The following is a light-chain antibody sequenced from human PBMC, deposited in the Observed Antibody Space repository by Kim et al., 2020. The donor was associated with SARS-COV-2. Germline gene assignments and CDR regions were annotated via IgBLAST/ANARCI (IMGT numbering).Light chain of an antibody. CDR2: DAS. CDR1: QGISNS. V-gene: IGKV1-27*01. J-gene: IGKJ1*01. Sequence: SSVGDRDTITCRASQGISNSLAWYQQKPGKGPKVLIYDASTLQSGVPSRFSGSGSGTDFTLTISSLQPEDVATYYCQKYNSAPWTLGQGTKVDIK. CDR3: QKYNSAPWT.